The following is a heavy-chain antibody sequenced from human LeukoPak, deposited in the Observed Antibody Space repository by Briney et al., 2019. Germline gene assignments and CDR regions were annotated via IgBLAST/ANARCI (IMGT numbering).Heavy chain of an antibody. CDR3: ARDHAAFHGFDI. D-gene: IGHD6-25*01. J-gene: IGHJ3*02. Sequence: KPSETLSLTRTVSGGSISSYHWSWIRQPAGKGLEWIGSIYTCGSTNYNPSLKSRVTMSVDTSKKQFSLKLSSVTAADTAVYYWARDHAAFHGFDIWGQGTMVTVSS. CDR1: GGSISSYH. CDR2: IYTCGST. V-gene: IGHV4-4*07.